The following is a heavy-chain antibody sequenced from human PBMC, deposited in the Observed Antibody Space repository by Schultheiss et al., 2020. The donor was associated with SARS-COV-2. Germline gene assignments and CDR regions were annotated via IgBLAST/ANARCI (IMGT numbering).Heavy chain of an antibody. J-gene: IGHJ2*01. D-gene: IGHD3-22*01. Sequence: SETLSLTCTVSGGSISSYYWTWIRQPPGKGLEWIGYIYYSGTIYYNPSLKSRISISVDTSKNQFSLKLSSVTAADTAVYYCARERVGKYYYDSSVHYFDLWGRGTLVTVSS. CDR1: GGSISSYY. CDR3: ARERVGKYYYDSSVHYFDL. CDR2: IYYSGTI. V-gene: IGHV4-59*12.